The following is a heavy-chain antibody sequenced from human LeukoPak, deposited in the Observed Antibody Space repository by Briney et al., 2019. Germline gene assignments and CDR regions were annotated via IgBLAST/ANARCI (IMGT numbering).Heavy chain of an antibody. CDR1: GFTFSTYA. CDR3: AIGYADYGADAFDI. D-gene: IGHD4/OR15-4a*01. V-gene: IGHV3-23*01. CDR2: SRGSGGIT. Sequence: GGSLRLSCAPSGFTFSTYAMSWVRRAPGKGLESVSTSRGSGGITYYADSVKGRFTISRDHSRNTLYLQMDGLRVEDTAVYYCAIGYADYGADAFDIWGEGTMVTVSS. J-gene: IGHJ3*02.